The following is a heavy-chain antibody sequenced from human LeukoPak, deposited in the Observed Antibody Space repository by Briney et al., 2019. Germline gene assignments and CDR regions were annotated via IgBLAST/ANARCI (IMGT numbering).Heavy chain of an antibody. Sequence: SETLSLTCTVSGGSISSYYWSWIRQPPGKGLEWIGYIYYSGSTNYNPSLKSRVTISVDTSKNQFSLKLSSVTPEDTAVYYCARDEGQNDAFDIWGQGTMVTVSS. V-gene: IGHV4-59*12. CDR2: IYYSGST. CDR3: ARDEGQNDAFDI. J-gene: IGHJ3*02. CDR1: GGSISSYY.